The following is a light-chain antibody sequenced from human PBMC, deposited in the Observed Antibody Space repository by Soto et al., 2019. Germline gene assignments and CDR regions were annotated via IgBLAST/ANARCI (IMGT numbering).Light chain of an antibody. Sequence: EIVTTNSPATLSVSPGDRATLSFRASQSVSSNLALYQQKPGQAPRRLIYGASSRAPGIPDRFSGSGSGTDFTLTISRLEPEDFAGYYCQQYGSSPITFGQGTRLE. J-gene: IGKJ5*01. CDR2: GAS. CDR1: QSVSSN. V-gene: IGKV3-20*01. CDR3: QQYGSSPIT.